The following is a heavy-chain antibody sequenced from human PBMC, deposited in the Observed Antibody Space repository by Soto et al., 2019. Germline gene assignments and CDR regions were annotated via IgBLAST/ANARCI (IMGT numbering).Heavy chain of an antibody. J-gene: IGHJ4*02. D-gene: IGHD2-15*01. Sequence: WTWIRRPPGKGLEWIGYIYYSGKTDYNPSLQSRVSISIDTSRKQFSLNLSSVTAADTAMYYCARSYLGGTFDSWGQGTLVTVSS. CDR2: IYYSGKT. CDR3: ARSYLGGTFDS. V-gene: IGHV4-59*01.